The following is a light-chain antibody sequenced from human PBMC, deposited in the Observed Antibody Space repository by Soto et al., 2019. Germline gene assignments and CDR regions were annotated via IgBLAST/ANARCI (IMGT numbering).Light chain of an antibody. CDR1: SSDVGGYNY. V-gene: IGLV2-14*01. J-gene: IGLJ1*01. CDR3: SSYTSSSVYI. Sequence: QSVLAQPASVSGSPGQSITISCTVTSSDVGGYNYVSWYQQHPGKAPKLMIYEVSNRPSGVSNRFSGPKSGNTASLTISGLQAEDEADYYCSSYTSSSVYIFGTGTKVIVL. CDR2: EVS.